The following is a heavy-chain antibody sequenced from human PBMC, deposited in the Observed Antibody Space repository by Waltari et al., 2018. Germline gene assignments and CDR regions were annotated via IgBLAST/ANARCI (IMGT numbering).Heavy chain of an antibody. D-gene: IGHD7-27*01. V-gene: IGHV3-48*01. J-gene: IGHJ3*02. CDR3: ARDLPNWGGGAFDI. CDR1: GFTFSSYS. CDR2: ISRSSSTI. Sequence: EVQLVESGGGLVQPGGSLRLSCAASGFTFSSYSMNWVRQAPGKGLRWVFYISRSSSTISYADSVRGRFTISRDNAKNSLYLQMNSLRAEDTAVYYCARDLPNWGGGAFDIWGQGTMVTVSS.